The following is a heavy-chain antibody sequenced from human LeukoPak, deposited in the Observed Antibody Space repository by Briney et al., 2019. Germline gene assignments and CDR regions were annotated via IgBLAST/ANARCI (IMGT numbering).Heavy chain of an antibody. J-gene: IGHJ4*02. Sequence: GGSLRLSCAASGFTFSSYGMRWVRQAPGKGLEWVACILYDGSNKYYSDSVKGRFTISRDNSKNTLYLQMNSLRAEDTAVYYCAKEYCSSTSCYITGDYWGQGTLVTVSS. CDR3: AKEYCSSTSCYITGDY. CDR2: ILYDGSNK. V-gene: IGHV3-30*02. CDR1: GFTFSSYG. D-gene: IGHD2-2*02.